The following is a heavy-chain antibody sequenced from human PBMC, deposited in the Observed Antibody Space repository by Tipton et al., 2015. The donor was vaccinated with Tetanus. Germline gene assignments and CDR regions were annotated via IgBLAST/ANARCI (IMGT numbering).Heavy chain of an antibody. J-gene: IGHJ4*02. D-gene: IGHD6-19*01. Sequence: SLRLSCAVSGFTVSNSHTSWVRQAPGKGLEWVSVIYSGGSTYYADSVKGRFTISRDNSKNTLYLQMNSLRAEDTAVYYCARARGVAVAGGDYGGQGTLVAVSS. CDR3: ARARGVAVAGGDY. CDR1: GFTVSNSH. CDR2: IYSGGST. V-gene: IGHV3-66*01.